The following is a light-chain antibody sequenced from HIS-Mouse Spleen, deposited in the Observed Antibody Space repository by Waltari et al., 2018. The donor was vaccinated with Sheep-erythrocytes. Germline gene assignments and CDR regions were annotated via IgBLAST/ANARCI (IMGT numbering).Light chain of an antibody. Sequence: QSALTQPASVSGSPGQSITISCTGTSSDVGSYNLVSWYQQHPGKAPKRMIYEGSKRPSGVSNRFSGSKSGSTASLTITGLQAEDEADYYCCSYAGSSTVVFGGGTKLAVL. J-gene: IGLJ2*01. CDR2: EGS. V-gene: IGLV2-23*01. CDR1: SSDVGSYNL. CDR3: CSYAGSSTVV.